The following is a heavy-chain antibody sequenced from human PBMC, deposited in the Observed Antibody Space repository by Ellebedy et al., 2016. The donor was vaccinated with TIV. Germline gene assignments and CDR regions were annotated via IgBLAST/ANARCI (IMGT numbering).Heavy chain of an antibody. CDR3: ARDIVTPKDSYFDY. CDR1: GFTFSSYA. D-gene: IGHD1-26*01. CDR2: ISYDGSNK. Sequence: GGSLRLSCAASGFTFSSYALHWVRQAPGKGLEWGAVISYDGSNKYYADSVKGRITISRDNSKNTVYLQMNSLRAEDTAVYYCARDIVTPKDSYFDYWGQGTLVTVSS. J-gene: IGHJ4*02. V-gene: IGHV3-30*14.